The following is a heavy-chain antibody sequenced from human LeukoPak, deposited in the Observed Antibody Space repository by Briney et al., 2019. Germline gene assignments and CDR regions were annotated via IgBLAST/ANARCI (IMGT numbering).Heavy chain of an antibody. V-gene: IGHV3-53*01. J-gene: IGHJ3*02. CDR2: IYSGGST. CDR1: GFTVSSNY. Sequence: GGSLRLSCAASGFTVSSNYMSWVRQAPGKGLEWVSVIYSGGSTYYADSVKGRFTISRDNSKNTLNLQMNSLRAEDTAVYYCARAARQLDDAFDIWGQGTVVTVSS. D-gene: IGHD6-6*01. CDR3: ARAARQLDDAFDI.